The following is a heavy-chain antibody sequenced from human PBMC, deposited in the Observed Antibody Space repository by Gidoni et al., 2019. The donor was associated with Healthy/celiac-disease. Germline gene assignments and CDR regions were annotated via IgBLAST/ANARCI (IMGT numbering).Heavy chain of an antibody. Sequence: EVQLVASVGGLVQPGVSLNLSCAASGFTFSGSAMLWVRQASGKGLEWVGRIRSKANSYATAYAASVKGRFTISRDDSKNTAYLQMNSLKTEDTAVYYCTRLCSGGSCYSLGYYYGMDVWGQGTKVTVSS. V-gene: IGHV3-73*02. D-gene: IGHD2-15*01. CDR2: IRSKANSYAT. J-gene: IGHJ6*02. CDR1: GFTFSGSA. CDR3: TRLCSGGSCYSLGYYYGMDV.